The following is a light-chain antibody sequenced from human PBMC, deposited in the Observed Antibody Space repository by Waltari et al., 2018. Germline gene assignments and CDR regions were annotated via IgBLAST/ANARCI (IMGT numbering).Light chain of an antibody. V-gene: IGLV2-23*01. CDR1: SRDVGRYNL. CDR2: EGS. J-gene: IGLJ2*01. Sequence: QSALTQPASVSGSPGHSITLSCPGTSRDVGRYNLFSWYQQHPGKAPKLMIYEGSKRPSGVSNRFSGSKSGNTASLTISGLQAEDEADYYCCSHAGSSTLFGGGTKLTVL. CDR3: CSHAGSSTL.